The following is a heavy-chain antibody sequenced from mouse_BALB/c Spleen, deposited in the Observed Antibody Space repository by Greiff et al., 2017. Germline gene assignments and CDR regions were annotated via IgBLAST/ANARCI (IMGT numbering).Heavy chain of an antibody. CDR3: ARGGAYYRYDEGY. CDR2: ISSGGST. V-gene: IGHV5-6-5*01. Sequence: EVKVEESGGGLVKPGGSLKLSCAASGFTFSSYAMSWVRQTPEKRLEWVASISSGGSTYYPDSVKGRFTISRDNARNILYLQMSSLRSEDTAMYYCARGGAYYRYDEGYWGQGTTLTVSS. CDR1: GFTFSSYA. J-gene: IGHJ2*01. D-gene: IGHD2-14*01.